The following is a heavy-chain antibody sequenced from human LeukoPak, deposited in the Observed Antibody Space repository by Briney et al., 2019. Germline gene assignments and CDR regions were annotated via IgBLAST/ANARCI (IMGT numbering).Heavy chain of an antibody. CDR2: IDYSGTT. J-gene: IGHJ4*02. Sequence: KASETLSLTCTVSGGSISSSGYYWGWIRQPPGQGLEWLGTIDYSGTTYHNPSLKSRVIISIDTSKNHFSLKLNSVTAADTAVYYCTRDSGSWTVDYWGQGTLVTVSS. D-gene: IGHD1-26*01. CDR3: TRDSGSWTVDY. CDR1: GGSISSSGYY. V-gene: IGHV4-39*02.